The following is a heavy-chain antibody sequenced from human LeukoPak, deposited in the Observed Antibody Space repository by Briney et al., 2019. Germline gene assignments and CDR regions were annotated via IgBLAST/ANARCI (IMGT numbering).Heavy chain of an antibody. CDR1: GYTFTSYG. CDR3: AREYSSSWNGIFYYYYYYMDV. V-gene: IGHV1-8*03. Sequence: ASVKVSCKASGYTFTSYGISWVRQAPGQGLEWMGWMNPNSGNTGYAQKFQGRVTITRNTSISTAYMELSSLRSEDTAVYYCAREYSSSWNGIFYYYYYYMDVWGKGTTVTISS. D-gene: IGHD6-13*01. CDR2: MNPNSGNT. J-gene: IGHJ6*03.